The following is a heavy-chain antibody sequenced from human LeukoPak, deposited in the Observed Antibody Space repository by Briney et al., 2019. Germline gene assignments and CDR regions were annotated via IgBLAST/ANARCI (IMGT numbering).Heavy chain of an antibody. D-gene: IGHD3-10*01. J-gene: IGHJ6*03. Sequence: ASVKVSCKASGYAFTSYGISWVRQAPGQGLEWMGWISAYNGNTNYAQKLQGRVTMTTDTSTSTAYMELRSPRSDDTAVYYCARSRDYYPYYYYYYMDVWGKGTTVTVSS. CDR1: GYAFTSYG. CDR3: ARSRDYYPYYYYYYMDV. CDR2: ISAYNGNT. V-gene: IGHV1-18*01.